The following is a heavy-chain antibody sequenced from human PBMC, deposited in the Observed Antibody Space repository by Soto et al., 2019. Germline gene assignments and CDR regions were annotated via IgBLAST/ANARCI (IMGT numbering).Heavy chain of an antibody. Sequence: GGSLRLSCAASGFTFSSYGMHWVRQAPGKGLEWVVVISYDGSNKYYADSVKGRFTISRDNSKNTLYLQMNSLRAEDTAVYYCAKDSNRNSSSRPGYWGQGTLVTVSS. CDR2: ISYDGSNK. V-gene: IGHV3-30*18. CDR1: GFTFSSYG. CDR3: AKDSNRNSSSRPGY. J-gene: IGHJ4*02. D-gene: IGHD6-13*01.